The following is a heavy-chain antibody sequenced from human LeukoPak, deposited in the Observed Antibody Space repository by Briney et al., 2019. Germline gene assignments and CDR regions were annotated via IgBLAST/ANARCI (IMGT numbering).Heavy chain of an antibody. J-gene: IGHJ4*02. CDR2: IYTSGST. CDR3: AREVYYGSGSYFYFDY. D-gene: IGHD3-10*01. CDR1: GGSISSYY. V-gene: IGHV4-4*07. Sequence: SETLSLTCTVSGGSISSYYWSWIRQPAGKGLEWIGRIYTSGSTNYNPSLKSRVTMSVDTPKNQFSLKLSSVTAADTAVYYCAREVYYGSGSYFYFDYWGQGTLVTVSS.